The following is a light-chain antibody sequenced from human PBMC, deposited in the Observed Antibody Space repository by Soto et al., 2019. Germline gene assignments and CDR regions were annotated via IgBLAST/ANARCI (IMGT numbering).Light chain of an antibody. Sequence: ENVLTQSPATLSLSPGERATLSCRARQSVSTYLAWYQQKPGQAPRLLVYDASKRATGIPARFSGSVSETDFTLTISSLESEDFAVYYCQQRTNWPPRYTFGQGTKLEIK. V-gene: IGKV3-11*01. J-gene: IGKJ2*01. CDR3: QQRTNWPPRYT. CDR1: QSVSTY. CDR2: DAS.